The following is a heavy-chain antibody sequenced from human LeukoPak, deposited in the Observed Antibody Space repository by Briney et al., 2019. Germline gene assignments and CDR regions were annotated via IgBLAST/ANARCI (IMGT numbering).Heavy chain of an antibody. D-gene: IGHD4-17*01. Sequence: GGSLRLSCAASGFTFSSYSMNWVRQAPGKGLEWVSSISSSSSTIYYADSVKGRFTISRDNAKNSLYLQMNSLRAEDTAVYYCARVGDYGNGALDYWGQGTLVTVSS. CDR3: ARVGDYGNGALDY. CDR2: ISSSSSTI. J-gene: IGHJ4*02. CDR1: GFTFSSYS. V-gene: IGHV3-48*01.